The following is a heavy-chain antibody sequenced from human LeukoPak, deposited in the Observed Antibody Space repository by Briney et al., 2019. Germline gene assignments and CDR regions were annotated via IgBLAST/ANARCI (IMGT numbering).Heavy chain of an antibody. CDR2: ISNSGSTI. J-gene: IGHJ4*02. CDR3: ARDRGTYYDIVTGYSASGDFDY. D-gene: IGHD3-9*01. V-gene: IGHV3-11*04. Sequence: GSLRLSCAASGFTFTDYYMTWIRQAPGKGLEWISFISNSGSTIYYADSVKGRFTISRDNAKNSLYLQMSSLRAEDTAVYYCARDRGTYYDIVTGYSASGDFDYWGQGTLVTVSS. CDR1: GFTFTDYY.